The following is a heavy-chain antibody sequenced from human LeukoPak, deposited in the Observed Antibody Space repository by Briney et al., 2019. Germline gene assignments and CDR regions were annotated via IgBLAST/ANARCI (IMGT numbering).Heavy chain of an antibody. CDR3: SSGYYYPFDN. D-gene: IGHD3-22*01. CDR1: GGTFSSYA. J-gene: IGHJ4*02. Sequence: ASVKVSCKASGGTFSSYAISWVRQAPGQGLEWMGGIIPIFGTANYAQKFQGRVTITTDESTSTAYMELSSLTSGDTAVYYCSSGYYYPFDNWGQGTLVTVSS. CDR2: IIPIFGTA. V-gene: IGHV1-69*05.